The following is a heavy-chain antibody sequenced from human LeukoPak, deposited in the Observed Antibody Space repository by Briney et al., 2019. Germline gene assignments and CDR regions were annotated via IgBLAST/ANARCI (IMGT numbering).Heavy chain of an antibody. D-gene: IGHD1-14*01. CDR1: GGSISSYS. J-gene: IGHJ4*02. CDR3: ARELRGNRALMY. Sequence: SETLSLTRTVSGGSISSYSWSWIRKPAGKGLEWIGRVFTSGTTNYNPSLKSRVTMSLDTSKDQFSLKLTSVTAADAAIYYCARELRGNRALMYWGQGALATVSS. CDR2: VFTSGTT. V-gene: IGHV4-4*07.